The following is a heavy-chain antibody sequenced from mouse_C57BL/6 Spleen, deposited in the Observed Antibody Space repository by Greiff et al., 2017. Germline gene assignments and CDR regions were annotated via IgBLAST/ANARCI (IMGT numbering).Heavy chain of an antibody. Sequence: QVQLQQPGAELVRPGSSVKLSCKASGYTFTSYWMHWVKQRPIQGLECIGNIDPSDSETHYNQKFKDKATLTVDKSSSTAYMQLSSLTSEDSAVYYCARKGPLLDYYAMDYWGQGTSVTVSS. D-gene: IGHD1-1*01. CDR1: GYTFTSYW. V-gene: IGHV1-52*01. CDR2: IDPSDSET. CDR3: ARKGPLLDYYAMDY. J-gene: IGHJ4*01.